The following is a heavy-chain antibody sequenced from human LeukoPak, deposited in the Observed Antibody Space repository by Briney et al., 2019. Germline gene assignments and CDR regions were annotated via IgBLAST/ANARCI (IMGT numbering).Heavy chain of an antibody. CDR3: AKDLYGDYGGFDY. J-gene: IGHJ4*02. V-gene: IGHV3-23*01. CDR1: GFTFSSYA. Sequence: GGSLRLSGAASGFTFSSYAMSWVRQAPGKGLEWVSAISGSGGSTYYADSVKGRFTISRDNSKNTLYLQMNSLRAEDTAVYYCAKDLYGDYGGFDYWGQGTLVTVSS. CDR2: ISGSGGST. D-gene: IGHD4-17*01.